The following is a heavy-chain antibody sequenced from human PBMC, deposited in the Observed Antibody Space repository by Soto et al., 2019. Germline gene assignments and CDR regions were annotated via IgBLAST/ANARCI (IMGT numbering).Heavy chain of an antibody. CDR1: GGSISNFY. Sequence: SETLSLTCTVSGGSISNFYWSWIRQPPGKGLEWIGYVYYTGSTSYNPSLKRRVTFSADSSRGQFSLRLNSVTAADTAVYYCARTVLGPDLVSDFFADKYNYIEAWGEGPTVTV. V-gene: IGHV4-59*08. J-gene: IGHJ6*03. D-gene: IGHD3-16*01. CDR3: ARTVLGPDLVSDFFADKYNYIEA. CDR2: VYYTGST.